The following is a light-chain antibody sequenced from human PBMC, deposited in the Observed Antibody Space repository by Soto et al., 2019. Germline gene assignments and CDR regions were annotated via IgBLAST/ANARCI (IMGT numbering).Light chain of an antibody. Sequence: EIVLTQSPGTLSLSPGERATLSCRSSQSFSSAYLAWYQQMPGQAPRLLIYGASTRATGTPDRFSGGGSGTDFTLTISRLEPEDFAVYYWQQYGNAPVTFGQGTRLEIK. V-gene: IGKV3-20*01. CDR1: QSFSSAY. J-gene: IGKJ5*01. CDR2: GAS. CDR3: QQYGNAPVT.